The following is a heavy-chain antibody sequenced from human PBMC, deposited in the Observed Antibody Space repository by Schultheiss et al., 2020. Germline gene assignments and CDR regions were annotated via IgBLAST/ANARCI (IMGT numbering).Heavy chain of an antibody. V-gene: IGHV4-59*01. D-gene: IGHD4-17*01. CDR1: GGSFSGYY. CDR3: ARHDYGDYVRFPDY. Sequence: SETLSLTCAVYGGSFSGYYWSWIRQPPGKGLEWIGYVYYTGSTNYDPSLNSRVTMSVDTSKNQFSLKLSSVTAADTAVYYCARHDYGDYVRFPDYWGQGTLVTVSS. CDR2: VYYTGST. J-gene: IGHJ4*02.